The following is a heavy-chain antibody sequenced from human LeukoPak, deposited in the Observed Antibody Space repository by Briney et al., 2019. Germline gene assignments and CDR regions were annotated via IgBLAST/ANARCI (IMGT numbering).Heavy chain of an antibody. CDR1: GYSISSGYY. J-gene: IGHJ4*02. V-gene: IGHV4-38-2*01. D-gene: IGHD3-22*01. Sequence: SETLSLTCAVSGYSISSGYYWGWIRQPPWKGLEWIGSIYHSGSTYYNPSLKSRVTISVDTSKNQFSLKLSSVTAADTAVYYCARRGSGYFFDYWGQGTLVTVSS. CDR3: ARRGSGYFFDY. CDR2: IYHSGST.